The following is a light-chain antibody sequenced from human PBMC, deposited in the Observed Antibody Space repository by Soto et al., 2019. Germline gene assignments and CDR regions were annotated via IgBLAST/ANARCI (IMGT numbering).Light chain of an antibody. V-gene: IGKV3D-20*02. Sequence: IVLTQSPDTLSLSPGERATLSCRASQSVSSNYLAWYQQKLGQAPRLLIYDASRRATGIPDRFSGSGSGTDFTLTISRLEPEDFAVYYCQQRSNWPPITFGKGTRLEIK. CDR2: DAS. CDR3: QQRSNWPPIT. CDR1: QSVSSNY. J-gene: IGKJ5*01.